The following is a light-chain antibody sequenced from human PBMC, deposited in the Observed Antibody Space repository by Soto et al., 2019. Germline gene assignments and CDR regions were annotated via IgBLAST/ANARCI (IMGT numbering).Light chain of an antibody. Sequence: QSVLTQPPSVSGAPGQRVTISCTGSSSNIGAGYDVHWYQQLPGTAPKLLIYGNSNRPSGVPDRFSGSKSDTSASLAITGLQAEDEADYYCQSYDSSLSASKVFGGGTKLTVL. CDR1: SSNIGAGYD. J-gene: IGLJ3*02. CDR3: QSYDSSLSASKV. CDR2: GNS. V-gene: IGLV1-40*01.